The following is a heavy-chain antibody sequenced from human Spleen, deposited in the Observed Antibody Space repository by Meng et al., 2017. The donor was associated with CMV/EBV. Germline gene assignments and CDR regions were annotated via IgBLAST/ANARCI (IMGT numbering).Heavy chain of an antibody. CDR1: GASISDSA. Sequence: GGSLRLSCTVSGASISDSAYYWGWIRQPPGEGLEWVSVISYDGSNKYYADSVRGRFTISRDNAKNSLYLQMNSLRAEDTAVYYCARGGDYSYLYGMDVWGQGTTVTVSS. CDR3: ARGGDYSYLYGMDV. CDR2: ISYDGSNK. J-gene: IGHJ6*02. V-gene: IGHV3-30-3*01.